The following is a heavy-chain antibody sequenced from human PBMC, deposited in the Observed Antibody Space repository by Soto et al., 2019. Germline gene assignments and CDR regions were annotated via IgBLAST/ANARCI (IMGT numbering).Heavy chain of an antibody. V-gene: IGHV4-59*01. CDR3: ARGGSIAAARRWFDP. Sequence: SETLSLTCTVSGGSISSYYWSWIRQPPGKGLEWIGYIYYSGSTNYNPSLKSRVTISVDTSKNQFSLKLSSLTAADTAVYYCARGGSIAAARRWFDPWGQGTLVTVSS. D-gene: IGHD6-13*01. J-gene: IGHJ5*02. CDR2: IYYSGST. CDR1: GGSISSYY.